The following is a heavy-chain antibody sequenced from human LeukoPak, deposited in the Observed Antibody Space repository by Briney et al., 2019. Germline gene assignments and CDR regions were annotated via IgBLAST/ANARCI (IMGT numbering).Heavy chain of an antibody. Sequence: PGGSLRLSCAASGFTFSDYYMSWIRQAPGKGLEWVSYISSSGSTIYYADSVKGRSTISSDNAKNSLYLQMNSLRAEDTAVYYCAREQPYGDYIGYWGQGTLVTVSS. CDR2: ISSSGSTI. J-gene: IGHJ4*02. CDR1: GFTFSDYY. D-gene: IGHD4-17*01. V-gene: IGHV3-11*04. CDR3: AREQPYGDYIGY.